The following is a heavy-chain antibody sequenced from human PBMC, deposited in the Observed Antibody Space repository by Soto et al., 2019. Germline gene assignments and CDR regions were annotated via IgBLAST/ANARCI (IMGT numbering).Heavy chain of an antibody. D-gene: IGHD2-15*01. CDR2: IYYSGST. J-gene: IGHJ4*02. CDR1: GVSISSGGYY. Sequence: TLSLTCTVPGVSISSGGYYWSWIRQHPGKGLEWIGYIYYSGSTYYNPSLKSRVTISVDTSKNQFSLKLSSVTAADTAVYYCARAEEARYCSGGSCLDYWGQGTLVTVSS. CDR3: ARAEEARYCSGGSCLDY. V-gene: IGHV4-31*03.